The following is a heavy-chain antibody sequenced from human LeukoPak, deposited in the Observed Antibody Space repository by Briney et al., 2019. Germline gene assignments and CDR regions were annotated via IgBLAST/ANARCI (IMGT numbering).Heavy chain of an antibody. D-gene: IGHD3-10*01. CDR1: GFTFSSYW. J-gene: IGHJ4*02. CDR2: INSDGSST. Sequence: GGSLRLSCAASGFTFSSYWMHWVRQAPGKGLVWVSRINSDGSSTSYADSVKGRFTISRGNAKNTLYLQMNSLRAEDTAVYYCVGDYGSGPFDYWGQGTLVTVSS. CDR3: VGDYGSGPFDY. V-gene: IGHV3-74*01.